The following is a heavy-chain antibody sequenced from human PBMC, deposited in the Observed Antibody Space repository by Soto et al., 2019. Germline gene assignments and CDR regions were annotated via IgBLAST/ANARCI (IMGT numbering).Heavy chain of an antibody. CDR2: VSTSSSYT. D-gene: IGHD6-19*01. J-gene: IGHJ4*02. CDR3: MSGWTLSYFDN. CDR1: RFSFSDYY. V-gene: IGHV3-11*05. Sequence: QVQLVESGGDLVKPGGSLKLCYVASRFSFSDYYMNWIRQAPGKGLEWISYVSTSSSYTNYADSVKGRFTISRDNAKNSLYLQMNSLRVEDTALYYCMSGWTLSYFDNWGQGTLVTVSS.